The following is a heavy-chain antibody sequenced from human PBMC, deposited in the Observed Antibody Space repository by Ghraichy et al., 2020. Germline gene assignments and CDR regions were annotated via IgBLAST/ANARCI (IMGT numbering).Heavy chain of an antibody. Sequence: LTCAASGFTFSSYGMHWVRQAPGKGLEWVANIWYDGSNKYYADSVKGRFTISRDNSKNTLYLQMNSLRAEDTAVYKCARDGTVTTGNDAFDIWGQGTMVTVSS. CDR2: IWYDGSNK. CDR3: ARDGTVTTGNDAFDI. V-gene: IGHV3-33*01. D-gene: IGHD4-17*01. CDR1: GFTFSSYG. J-gene: IGHJ3*02.